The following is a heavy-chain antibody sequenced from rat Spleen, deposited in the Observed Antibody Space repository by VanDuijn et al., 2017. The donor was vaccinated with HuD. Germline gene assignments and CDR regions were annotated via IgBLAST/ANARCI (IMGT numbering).Heavy chain of an antibody. J-gene: IGHJ2*01. V-gene: IGHV5-46*01. CDR3: TRGGLPGYKPEDY. D-gene: IGHD1-4*01. Sequence: EVQLVESGGGLVQPGRSMKLSCAASGFTFSSFAMAWVRQAPTKGLEWVASITNTGGSIYYPDSVKGRFTISRDNAQNTLYLQMNSLRSEDTATYYCTRGGLPGYKPEDYWGQGVMVTVSS. CDR1: GFTFSSFA. CDR2: ITNTGGSI.